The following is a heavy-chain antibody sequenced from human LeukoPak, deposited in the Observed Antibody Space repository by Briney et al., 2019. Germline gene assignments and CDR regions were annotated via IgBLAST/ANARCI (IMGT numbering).Heavy chain of an antibody. CDR3: ARSELVRREDRYCSGGSCYHLDYFDY. CDR2: IYYSGST. Sequence: SETLSLTCTVSGGSISSSSYYWGWIRQPPGKGLEWIGSIYYSGSTYYNPSLKSRVTIYVDTSKNQFSLKLSSVTAADTAVYYCARSELVRREDRYCSGGSCYHLDYFDYWGQGTLVTVSS. D-gene: IGHD2-15*01. CDR1: GGSISSSSYY. J-gene: IGHJ4*02. V-gene: IGHV4-39*01.